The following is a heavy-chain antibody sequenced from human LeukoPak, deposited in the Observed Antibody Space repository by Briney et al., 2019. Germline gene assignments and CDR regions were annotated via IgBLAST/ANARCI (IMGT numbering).Heavy chain of an antibody. D-gene: IGHD6-19*01. CDR2: ISYDGSNK. J-gene: IGHJ4*02. Sequence: GGSLRLSCAASGFTFSSYAMHWVRQAPGKGLEGVAVISYDGSNKYYADSVKGRFTISRDNSKTTLYLQMNSLRAEDTAVYYCAREGQWLPTGYWGQGTLVTVSS. V-gene: IGHV3-30-3*01. CDR1: GFTFSSYA. CDR3: AREGQWLPTGY.